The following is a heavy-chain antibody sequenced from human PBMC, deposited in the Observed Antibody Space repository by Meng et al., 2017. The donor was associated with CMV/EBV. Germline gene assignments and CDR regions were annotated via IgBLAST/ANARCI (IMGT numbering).Heavy chain of an antibody. CDR2: IIPILGIA. CDR1: FSSYT. D-gene: IGHD2-2*01. Sequence: FSSYTNSRGRQAPGQGLEWMGRIIPILGIANYAQKFQGRVTITADKSTSTAYMELSSLRSEDTAVYYCARDPKYCSSTSCPVAGWFDPWGQGTLVTVSS. V-gene: IGHV1-69*04. J-gene: IGHJ5*02. CDR3: ARDPKYCSSTSCPVAGWFDP.